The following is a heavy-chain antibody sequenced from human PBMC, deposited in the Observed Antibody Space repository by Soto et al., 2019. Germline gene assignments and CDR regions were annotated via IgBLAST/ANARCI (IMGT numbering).Heavy chain of an antibody. V-gene: IGHV4-39*01. Sequence: PSETLSLTCTVSCGSISSSSYYWGWIRQPPGKGLEWIGSIYYSGSTYYNPSLKSRVTISVDTSKNQFSLKLSSVTAADTAVYYCARREGTDSSGWFDNWFDPWGQGTLVTVSS. CDR2: IYYSGST. J-gene: IGHJ5*02. D-gene: IGHD6-19*01. CDR1: CGSISSSSYY. CDR3: ARREGTDSSGWFDNWFDP.